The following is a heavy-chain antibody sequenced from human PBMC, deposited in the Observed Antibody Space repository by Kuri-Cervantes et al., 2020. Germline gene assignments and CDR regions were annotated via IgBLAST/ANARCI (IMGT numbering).Heavy chain of an antibody. CDR1: GYTFTSYA. D-gene: IGHD3-10*01. V-gene: IGHV7-4-1*01. CDR2: INTNTGNP. Sequence: ASVKVSCKASGYTFTSYAMNWVRQAPGQGLEWMGWINTNTGNPTYAQGFTGRFVFSLDTSVSTAYLQICSLKAEDTAVYYCAREGLYYYGSGSYYKYDNWFDPWGQGTLVTVSS. CDR3: AREGLYYYGSGSYYKYDNWFDP. J-gene: IGHJ5*02.